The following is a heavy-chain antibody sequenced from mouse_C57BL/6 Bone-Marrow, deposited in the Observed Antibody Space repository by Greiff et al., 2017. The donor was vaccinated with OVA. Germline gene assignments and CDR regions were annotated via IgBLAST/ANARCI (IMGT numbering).Heavy chain of an antibody. CDR2: IDPSDSYT. Sequence: VKLQQPGAELVMPGASVKLSCKASGYTFTSYWMHWVKQRPGQGLEWIGEIDPSDSYTNYNQKFKGKSTLTVDKSSSTAYMQLSSLTSEDSAVYYCARGDGSRNWYFDVWGTGTTVTVSS. D-gene: IGHD1-1*01. CDR3: ARGDGSRNWYFDV. V-gene: IGHV1-69*01. CDR1: GYTFTSYW. J-gene: IGHJ1*03.